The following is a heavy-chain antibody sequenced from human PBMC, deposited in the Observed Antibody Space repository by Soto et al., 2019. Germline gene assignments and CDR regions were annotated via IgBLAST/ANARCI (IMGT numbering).Heavy chain of an antibody. CDR1: GGSVSSYY. V-gene: IGHV4-59*02. CDR2: IYYTGST. J-gene: IGHJ4*02. D-gene: IGHD6-19*01. Sequence: SETLSLTCSVSGGSVSSYYWSWIRQPPGKRLEWIGYIYYTGSTNYNPSLKSRVTISIDRSKNQFSLKLSSVTAADTAVYFCASFVSSGLFDDWGQGTLVTVSS. CDR3: ASFVSSGLFDD.